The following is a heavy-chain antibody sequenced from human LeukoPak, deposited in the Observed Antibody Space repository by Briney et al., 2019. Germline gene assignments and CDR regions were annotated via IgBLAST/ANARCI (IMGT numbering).Heavy chain of an antibody. CDR1: GFTFSDYY. V-gene: IGHV3-11*01. CDR2: ISSSGSTI. Sequence: GGSLRLSCAASGFTFSDYYMSWIRQAPGKGLEWVSYISSSGSTIYYADSVKGRFTISRDNAKNSLYLQKNSLRAEDTAVYYCARNHYYDSSGSDYWGQGTLVTVSS. J-gene: IGHJ4*02. D-gene: IGHD3-22*01. CDR3: ARNHYYDSSGSDY.